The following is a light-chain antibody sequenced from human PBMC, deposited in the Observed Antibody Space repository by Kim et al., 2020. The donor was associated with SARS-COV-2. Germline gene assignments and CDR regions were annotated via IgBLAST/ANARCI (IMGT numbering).Light chain of an antibody. J-gene: IGKJ4*01. CDR2: DAA. Sequence: PGERSTLSCMPTHSIVITLALYQQTRGQAPRLLIYDAAISATGIPDKFSGSGSCTDFTLTIRSLDPEDFAIYFCHQHSKWPPAPSFCGVTKVDIK. CDR3: HQHSKWPPAPS. CDR1: HSIVIT. V-gene: IGKV3-11*01.